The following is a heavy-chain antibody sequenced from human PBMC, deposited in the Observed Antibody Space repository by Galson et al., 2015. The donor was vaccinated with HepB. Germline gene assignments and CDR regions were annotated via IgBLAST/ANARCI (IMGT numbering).Heavy chain of an antibody. V-gene: IGHV1-18*01. CDR1: GYTFTSYG. D-gene: IGHD6-19*01. CDR3: ARDDPYTLPIAVAGFYYYYYGMDV. Sequence: SVKVSCKASGYTFTSYGISWVRQAPGQGLEWMGWISAYNGNTNYAQKLQGRVTMTTDTSTSTAYMELRSLRSDDTAVYYCARDDPYTLPIAVAGFYYYYYGMDVWGQGTTVTVSS. J-gene: IGHJ6*02. CDR2: ISAYNGNT.